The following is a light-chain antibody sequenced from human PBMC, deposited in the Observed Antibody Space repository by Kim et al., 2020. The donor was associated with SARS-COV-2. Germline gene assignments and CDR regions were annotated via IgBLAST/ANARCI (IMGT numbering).Light chain of an antibody. CDR3: QQSYNTPIT. V-gene: IGKV1-39*01. CDR2: AAS. Sequence: ASVGDRVPITCRASQSISNYLSWYQQKPGKAPNLLIYAASSLQSGVPSRFSGSGSGTDFTLTISSLQPEDFATYYCQQSYNTPITFGQGTRLEI. J-gene: IGKJ5*01. CDR1: QSISNY.